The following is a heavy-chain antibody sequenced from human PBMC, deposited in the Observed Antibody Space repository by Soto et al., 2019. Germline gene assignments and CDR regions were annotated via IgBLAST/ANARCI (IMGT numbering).Heavy chain of an antibody. V-gene: IGHV4-31*03. D-gene: IGHD2-2*02. CDR2: IYSSGST. Sequence: QVQLQESGPGLVKPSQTLSLTCTVSGGSISSRGCYWGWMRQYPGKILEWIGYIYSSGSTYYNPSLDSRVLISLDTYKNKFSLRLNSVTAADTAVYYWARDHRVEPEAISGGYYYYALAVWGQGTTVTVPS. CDR3: ARDHRVEPEAISGGYYYYALAV. J-gene: IGHJ6*02. CDR1: GGSISSRGCY.